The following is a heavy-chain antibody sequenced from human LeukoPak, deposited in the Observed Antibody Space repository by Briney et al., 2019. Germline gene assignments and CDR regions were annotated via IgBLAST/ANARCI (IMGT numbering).Heavy chain of an antibody. D-gene: IGHD3-22*01. V-gene: IGHV5-51*01. CDR3: ARRKGYYDTSGYYAFDY. CDR2: VFPDDSDT. CDR1: GYRFISHC. J-gene: IGHJ4*02. Sequence: GESLRISCKASGYRFISHCIGWVRQKPGKGLEWMVIVFPDDSDTRVSPSFQGQVTISVDKSISTAFLQWSSLSASDTAMYYCARRKGYYDTSGYYAFDYWGQGTLVTVSS.